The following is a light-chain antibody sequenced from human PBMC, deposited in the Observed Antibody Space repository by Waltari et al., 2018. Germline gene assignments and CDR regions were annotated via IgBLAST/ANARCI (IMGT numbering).Light chain of an antibody. CDR3: QQSYTTPSN. V-gene: IGKV1-39*01. J-gene: IGKJ4*01. Sequence: DIQMTQSPSSLSASVGYRVTITCRASQNIDNYLNWYQQKPGRAPKLLIYVASNLQSGVPSRFTGSGSATTFSLTISSLQPEDFATYYCQQSYTTPSNFGGGTTVAIK. CDR2: VAS. CDR1: QNIDNY.